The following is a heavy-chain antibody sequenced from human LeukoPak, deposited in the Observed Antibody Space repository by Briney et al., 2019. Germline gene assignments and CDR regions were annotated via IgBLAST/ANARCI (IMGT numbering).Heavy chain of an antibody. CDR1: GFTFSASA. CDR2: IRSKADSSAT. CDR3: TRLRAVGTESHFYYGLDV. V-gene: IGHV3-73*01. Sequence: GGSLRLSCAASGFTFSASAIHWVRQASGKGLDWVGRIRSKADSSATAYAASVTGRFTISRDDSKNTAYLQMTSLKTEDTAVYYCTRLRAVGTESHFYYGLDVWGQGTTVTVPS. D-gene: IGHD1-1*01. J-gene: IGHJ6*02.